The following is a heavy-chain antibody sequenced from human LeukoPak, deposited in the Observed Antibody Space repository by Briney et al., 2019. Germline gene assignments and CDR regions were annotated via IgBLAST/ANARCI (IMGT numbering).Heavy chain of an antibody. CDR2: INPNSGGT. Sequence: ASVKVSCKASGYTFTGYYMHWVRQAPGQGLEWMGWINPNSGGTNYAQKFQGRVTMTRDTSISTAYMELSRLRSDDTAVYYCARGHIVVVPAAIRSRRPLLYWGQGTLVTVSS. CDR3: ARGHIVVVPAAIRSRRPLLY. V-gene: IGHV1-2*02. CDR1: GYTFTGYY. J-gene: IGHJ4*02. D-gene: IGHD2-2*02.